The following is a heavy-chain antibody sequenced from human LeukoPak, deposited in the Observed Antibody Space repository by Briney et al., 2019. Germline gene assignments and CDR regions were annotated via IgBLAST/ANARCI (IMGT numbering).Heavy chain of an antibody. Sequence: SETLSLTGTVSGGSISSYYWSWIRQPPGKGLEWIGYIYYSGSTNYNPSLKSRVTISVDTSKNQFSLKLSSVTAADTAVYYCAGAAYYDFWSGQIPWFDPWGQGTLVTVSS. CDR2: IYYSGST. V-gene: IGHV4-59*01. J-gene: IGHJ5*02. D-gene: IGHD3-3*01. CDR3: AGAAYYDFWSGQIPWFDP. CDR1: GGSISSYY.